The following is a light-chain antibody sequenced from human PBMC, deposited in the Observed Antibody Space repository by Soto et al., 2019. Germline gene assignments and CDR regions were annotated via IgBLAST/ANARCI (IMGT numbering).Light chain of an antibody. CDR1: SSDVGGYNY. V-gene: IGLV2-14*01. CDR3: SSCTSSSTLLYV. J-gene: IGLJ1*01. Sequence: QSALTQPASVSGSPGQSITISCTGTSSDVGGYNYVSWYQQHPGKAPKLMIYDVSNRPSGVSNRFSGSKSGNTASLTISGLQAKHEADYYCSSCTSSSTLLYVFGTGTKLTVL. CDR2: DVS.